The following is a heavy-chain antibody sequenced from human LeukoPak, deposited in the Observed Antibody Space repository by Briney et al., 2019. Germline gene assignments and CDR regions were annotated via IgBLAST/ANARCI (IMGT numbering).Heavy chain of an antibody. CDR1: GFTFDDYA. CDR2: ISWNSGSI. D-gene: IGHD3-10*01. CDR3: AKGRIDYGSGSYTYYYGMDV. Sequence: GGSLRLSCAASGFTFDDYAMHWVRQAPGKGLEWVSGISWNSGSIGYADSVKGRFTISRDNAKNSLYLQMNSLRAEDTALYYCAKGRIDYGSGSYTYYYGMDVWGQGTTVTVSS. V-gene: IGHV3-9*01. J-gene: IGHJ6*02.